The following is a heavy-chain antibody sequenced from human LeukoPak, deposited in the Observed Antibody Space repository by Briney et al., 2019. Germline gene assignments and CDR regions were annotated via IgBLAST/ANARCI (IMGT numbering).Heavy chain of an antibody. J-gene: IGHJ4*02. CDR2: ISSNGGST. CDR3: ATTRLGISGIY. D-gene: IGHD1-1*01. Sequence: GGSLRLSCATSGFTFSSYAMHWVRQAPGKGLKYVSAISSNGGSTYYANSVKGRFTISRDNSKNTLYLQMGSLRAEDMAVYYCATTRLGISGIYWGQGTLDTLPS. V-gene: IGHV3-64*01. CDR1: GFTFSSYA.